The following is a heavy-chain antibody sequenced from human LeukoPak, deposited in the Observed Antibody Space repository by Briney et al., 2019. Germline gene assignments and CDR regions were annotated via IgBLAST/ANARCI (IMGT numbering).Heavy chain of an antibody. V-gene: IGHV1-69*06. CDR1: GGTFSSYA. Sequence: ASVKVSCKASGGTFSSYAISWVRQAPGQGLEWMGGIIPIFGTANYAQKFQGRVTITADKSTSTAYMELSSLRSEDTAVYYCARVIGPIDWYFDLWGRGTLVTVSS. CDR2: IIPIFGTA. CDR3: ARVIGPIDWYFDL. J-gene: IGHJ2*01. D-gene: IGHD3-10*01.